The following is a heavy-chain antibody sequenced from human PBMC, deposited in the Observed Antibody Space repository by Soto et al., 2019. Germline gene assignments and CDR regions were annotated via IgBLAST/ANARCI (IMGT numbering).Heavy chain of an antibody. V-gene: IGHV4-59*01. CDR1: GGSISSYY. D-gene: IGHD2-15*01. CDR3: AREYGGNCFDY. CDR2: IYYSGST. J-gene: IGHJ4*02. Sequence: SETLSLTCTVSGGSISSYYWSWIRQPPGKGLEWIGYIYYSGSTNYNPSLKSRVTISVDTSKNQFSLKLSSVTAADTAVYYCAREYGGNCFDYWGQGTLVTSPQ.